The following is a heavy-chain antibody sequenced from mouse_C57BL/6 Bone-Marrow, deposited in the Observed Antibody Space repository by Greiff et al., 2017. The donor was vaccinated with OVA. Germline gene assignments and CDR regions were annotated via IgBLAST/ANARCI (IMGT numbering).Heavy chain of an antibody. Sequence: VQLQQSGAELAKPGASVKLSCKASGYTFTSYWMHWVNQRPGQGLEWIGYINPSSGYTKYNQKFNDKATLTADKSSSTAYMQLSSLTYDDSAVYYCARNLLGKAWFAYWGQGTLVTVSA. CDR3: ARNLLGKAWFAY. D-gene: IGHD2-1*01. V-gene: IGHV1-7*01. CDR2: INPSSGYT. J-gene: IGHJ3*01. CDR1: GYTFTSYW.